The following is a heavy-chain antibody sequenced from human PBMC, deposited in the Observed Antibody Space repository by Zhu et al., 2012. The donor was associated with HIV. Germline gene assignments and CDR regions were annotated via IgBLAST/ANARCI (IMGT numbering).Heavy chain of an antibody. Sequence: QVQLQESGPGLVEPSETLSLTCTVSGGSISTYYYAWIRQPPARGLEWIGYIYYTWEHHIQPFPQESSHHVTRNVQEPVSLRLSSVTAADTAVYYCARLHTWGYEEFDPVGPGNPGHRLL. V-gene: IGHV4-59*01. CDR1: GGSISTYY. CDR3: ARLHTWGYEEFDP. CDR2: IYYTWEH. J-gene: IGHJ5*02. D-gene: IGHD3-16*01.